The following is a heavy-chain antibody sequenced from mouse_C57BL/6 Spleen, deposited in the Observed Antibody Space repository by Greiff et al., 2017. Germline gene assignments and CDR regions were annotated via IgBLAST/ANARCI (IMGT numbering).Heavy chain of an antibody. Sequence: VQLQQSGGGLVKPGGSLKLSCAASGFTFSDYGMHWVRQAPEKGLEWVAYISSGSSTIYYADTVKGRFTISRDNAKNTLFLQMTSLRSEDTAMYYCARPTYSNYVWFAYWGQGTLVTVSA. CDR2: ISSGSSTI. J-gene: IGHJ3*01. V-gene: IGHV5-17*01. CDR1: GFTFSDYG. CDR3: ARPTYSNYVWFAY. D-gene: IGHD2-5*01.